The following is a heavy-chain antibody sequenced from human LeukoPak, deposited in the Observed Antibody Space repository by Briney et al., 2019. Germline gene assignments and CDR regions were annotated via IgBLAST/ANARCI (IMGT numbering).Heavy chain of an antibody. CDR1: GGSFSGYY. V-gene: IGHV4-34*01. CDR2: INHRGST. J-gene: IGHJ4*02. CDR3: ASFYYDSSGYYWSLKYYFDY. D-gene: IGHD3-22*01. Sequence: PSETLSLTCAVYGGSFSGYYWTWIRQPPGKGLEWIGEINHRGSTKYSPSLKSRVTISVDTSKNQFSLRLSSVTAADTAVYYCASFYYDSSGYYWSLKYYFDYWGQGTLVTVSS.